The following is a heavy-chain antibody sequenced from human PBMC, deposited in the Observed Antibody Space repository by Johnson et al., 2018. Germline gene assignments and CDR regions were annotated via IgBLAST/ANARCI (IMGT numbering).Heavy chain of an antibody. Sequence: QVQLQESGPGLVKASVTLSLACTVSGGSIRNFNWWSWVRQPPGKGLEWIGEIFHSGDTKYNPSLKSRVSISRDKSNNQFSLRLSSVTAADTAMYYFGRAGKNYNSGGFFDDWGQGTRVTVYS. V-gene: IGHV4-4*02. J-gene: IGHJ4*02. CDR2: IFHSGDT. CDR3: GRAGKNYNSGGFFDD. CDR1: GGSIRNFNW. D-gene: IGHD6-19*01.